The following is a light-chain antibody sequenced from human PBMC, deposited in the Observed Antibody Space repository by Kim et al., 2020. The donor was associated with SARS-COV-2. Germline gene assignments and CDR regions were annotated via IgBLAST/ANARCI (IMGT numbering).Light chain of an antibody. CDR2: EVT. V-gene: IGLV2-18*02. CDR1: NTDVGHYNR. CDR3: SSYTNTNTLV. J-gene: IGLJ2*01. Sequence: QSVLSQPPSVSGSPGQSVSISCTGTNTDVGHYNRVSWYQQPPGTAPKLLISEVTNRPSGVPDRFSGSKSGNTASLTISGLQTEDEANYFCSSYTNTNTLVFGGGTQLTVL.